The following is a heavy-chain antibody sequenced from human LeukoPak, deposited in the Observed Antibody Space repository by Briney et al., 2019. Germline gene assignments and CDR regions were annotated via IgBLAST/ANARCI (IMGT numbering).Heavy chain of an antibody. V-gene: IGHV4-38-2*02. Sequence: SETLSLTCTVSGYSISSGYYWGWIRQPPGKGLEWIGSIYHSGSTYYNPSLKSRVTISVDTSKNQFSLKLSSVTAADTAVYYCARAGQLLWFGELIWGQGTLVTVSS. CDR2: IYHSGST. D-gene: IGHD3-10*01. CDR3: ARAGQLLWFGELI. J-gene: IGHJ4*02. CDR1: GYSISSGYY.